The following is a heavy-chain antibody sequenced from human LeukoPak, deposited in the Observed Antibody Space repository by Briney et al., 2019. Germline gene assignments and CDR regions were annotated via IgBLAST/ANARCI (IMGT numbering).Heavy chain of an antibody. CDR2: IYYSGSS. CDR1: GGSICSYY. V-gene: IGHV4-59*01. D-gene: IGHD6-13*01. J-gene: IGHJ4*02. CDR3: ARSEYSSSWFSFDY. Sequence: SETLALTCTVSGGSICSYYWRWIRQPPGKGLEGIGYIYYSGSSNYNPSLKSRVTISVDTSKNQFSLKLSSVTAADTAVYYCARSEYSSSWFSFDYWGQGTLVTVSS.